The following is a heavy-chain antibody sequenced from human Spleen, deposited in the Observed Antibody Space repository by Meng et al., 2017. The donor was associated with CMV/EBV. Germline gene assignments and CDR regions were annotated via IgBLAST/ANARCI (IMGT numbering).Heavy chain of an antibody. CDR3: ARLLNDAFDI. J-gene: IGHJ3*02. V-gene: IGHV3-53*01. Sequence: GESLKISCVASGFSVRSNDVNWVRQAPGKGLEWVSNIYSGGSTYYADSVKGRFTISRDNSKNTLYLQMNSLRAEDTAVYYCARLLNDAFDIWGQGTMVTVSS. CDR2: IYSGGST. CDR1: GFSVRSND.